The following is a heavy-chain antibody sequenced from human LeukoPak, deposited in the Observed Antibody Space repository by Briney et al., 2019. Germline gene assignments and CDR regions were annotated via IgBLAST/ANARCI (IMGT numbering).Heavy chain of an antibody. V-gene: IGHV4-39*01. CDR3: ARSDTALLTDY. J-gene: IGHJ4*02. CDR1: GGSISSSSYY. D-gene: IGHD5-18*01. CDR2: IYYSGST. Sequence: SSETLSLTCTVSGGSISSSSYYWGWIRQPPGKGLEWIGSIYYSGSTYYNPSLKRRVTISVDTSKNQFSLKLSSVTAADAAVYYCARSDTALLTDYWGQGTLVTVSS.